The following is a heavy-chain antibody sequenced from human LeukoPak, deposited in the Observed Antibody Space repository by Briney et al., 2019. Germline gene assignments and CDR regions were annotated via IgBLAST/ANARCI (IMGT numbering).Heavy chain of an antibody. V-gene: IGHV7-4-1*02. CDR1: GYTFTSYA. Sequence: ASVKVSCKASGYTFTSYAMNWVRQAPGQGLEWMGWINTNTGNPTYAQGFTGRLVFSLDTSVSTAYLQISSLKAEDTAVYYCARDRRVLRYFDWLLYKNWFDPWGQGTLVTVSS. CDR2: INTNTGNP. J-gene: IGHJ5*02. D-gene: IGHD3-9*01. CDR3: ARDRRVLRYFDWLLYKNWFDP.